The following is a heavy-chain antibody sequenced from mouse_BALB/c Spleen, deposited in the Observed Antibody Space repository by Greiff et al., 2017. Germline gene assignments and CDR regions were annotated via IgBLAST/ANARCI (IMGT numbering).Heavy chain of an antibody. CDR2: IDPSDSYT. CDR1: GYTFTSYW. J-gene: IGHJ4*01. D-gene: IGHD4-1*01. V-gene: IGHV1-69*02. CDR3: ARASSGYYAMDY. Sequence: QVQLKQPGAELVKPGASVKLSCKASGYTFTSYWMHWVKQRPGQGLEWIGEIDPSDSYTNYNQKFKGKATLTVDKSSSTAYMQLSSLTSEDSAVYYCARASSGYYAMDYWGQGTSVTVSS.